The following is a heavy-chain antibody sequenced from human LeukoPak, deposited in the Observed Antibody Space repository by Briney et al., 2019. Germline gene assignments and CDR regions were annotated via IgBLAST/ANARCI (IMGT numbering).Heavy chain of an antibody. CDR3: AREDTAMVYYYYYYYMDV. CDR1: GFTFSSYW. D-gene: IGHD5-18*01. J-gene: IGHJ6*03. Sequence: GGSLRLSCAASGFTFSSYWMHWVRHAPGKGLVWVSRIHSDGSITSYADSVKGRFTISRDNAKNSLYLQMNSLRAEDTAVYYCAREDTAMVYYYYYYYMDVWGKGTTVTVSS. CDR2: IHSDGSIT. V-gene: IGHV3-74*01.